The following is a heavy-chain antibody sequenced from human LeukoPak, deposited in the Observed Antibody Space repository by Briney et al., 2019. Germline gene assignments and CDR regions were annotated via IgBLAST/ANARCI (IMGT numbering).Heavy chain of an antibody. CDR3: ARPHYYVSGSYYI. J-gene: IGHJ3*02. CDR1: GFTFSSYI. CDR2: MSSDGSNK. V-gene: IGHV3-30-3*01. D-gene: IGHD3-10*01. Sequence: PGGSLRLSCAASGFTFSSYIMHWVRQAPGKGLEWVAVMSSDGSNKYYADSVKGRFTISRDNSKNTLYLQMNSLRAEDTAVYYCARPHYYVSGSYYIWGQGTMVTVSS.